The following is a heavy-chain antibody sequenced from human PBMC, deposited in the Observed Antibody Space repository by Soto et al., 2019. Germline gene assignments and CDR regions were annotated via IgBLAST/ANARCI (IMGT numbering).Heavy chain of an antibody. V-gene: IGHV4-59*08. CDR3: ARTVLGPDLLADSFVDYYYYMDV. J-gene: IGHJ6*03. D-gene: IGHD3-9*01. Sequence: SETLSLTCTVSGGYIRNFYWSLIRQTPGKGLECIGYVYYTGSTSYNPSLKRRVTFSADSSRGQFSLRLNSVTAADTAVYYCARTVLGPDLLADSFVDYYYYMDVWGQGTTVTVS. CDR2: VYYTGST. CDR1: GGYIRNFY.